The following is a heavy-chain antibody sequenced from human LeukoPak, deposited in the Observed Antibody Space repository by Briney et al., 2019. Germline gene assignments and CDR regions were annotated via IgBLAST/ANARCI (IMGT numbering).Heavy chain of an antibody. D-gene: IGHD6-19*01. J-gene: IGHJ4*02. Sequence: SETLSLTCTVSGGSISSYYWSWIRQPPRKGLEWIGYIYYSGSTNYNPSLKSRVTISVDTSKNQFSLKLSSVTAADTAVYYCARRARAVAGTGKPYYFDYWGQGTLVTVSS. V-gene: IGHV4-59*01. CDR3: ARRARAVAGTGKPYYFDY. CDR1: GGSISSYY. CDR2: IYYSGST.